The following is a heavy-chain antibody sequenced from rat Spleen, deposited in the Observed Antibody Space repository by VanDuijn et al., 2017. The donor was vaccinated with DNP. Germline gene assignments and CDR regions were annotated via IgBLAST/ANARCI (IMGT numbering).Heavy chain of an antibody. CDR3: ARWDYDGWFAY. Sequence: QVQLKESGPGLVQPSQTLSLTCTVSGFSLTTYSVSWARQPPGTGLGWIATITSGGDTDYNSALKSRLSISRDTSKSQVFLKMNSVQTEDTAMYFCARWDYDGWFAYWGQGTLVTVSS. J-gene: IGHJ3*01. V-gene: IGHV2-6*01. CDR2: ITSGGDT. CDR1: GFSLTTYS. D-gene: IGHD1-12*02.